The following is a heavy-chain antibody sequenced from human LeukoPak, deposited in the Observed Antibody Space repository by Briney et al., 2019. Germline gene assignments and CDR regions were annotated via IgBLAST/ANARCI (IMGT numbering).Heavy chain of an antibody. Sequence: GASVKVSCKASGYTFTNYDINWVRQATGQGLEWMGWMNPSSGNTGYAQKFQGRVTITRETSINTAYMELSSLTSEDTAVYYCARDLGYCSSTSCPYNWFDPWGQGTLVTVSS. J-gene: IGHJ5*02. CDR3: ARDLGYCSSTSCPYNWFDP. CDR1: GYTFTNYD. V-gene: IGHV1-8*03. D-gene: IGHD2-2*01. CDR2: MNPSSGNT.